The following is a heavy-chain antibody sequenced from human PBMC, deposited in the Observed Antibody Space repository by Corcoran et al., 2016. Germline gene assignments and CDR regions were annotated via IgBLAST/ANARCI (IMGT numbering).Heavy chain of an antibody. D-gene: IGHD6-19*01. V-gene: IGHV4-39*07. CDR1: GGSISSSSYY. CDR2: IYYSGST. J-gene: IGHJ5*02. Sequence: QLQLQESGPGLVKPSETLSLTCTVSGGSISSSSYYWGWIRQPPGKGLEWIGSIYYSGSTYYNPSLKSRVTISVDTSKNQFSLKLSSVTAADTAMYYCARIAVAGSDPYWFDPWGQGTLVTVSS. CDR3: ARIAVAGSDPYWFDP.